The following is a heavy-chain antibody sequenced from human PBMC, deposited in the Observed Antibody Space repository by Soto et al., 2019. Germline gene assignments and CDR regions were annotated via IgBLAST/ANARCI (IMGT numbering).Heavy chain of an antibody. CDR2: IKSKTDGGTT. V-gene: IGHV3-15*01. CDR1: VCTFSNAW. Sequence: VGSLRLSCASSVCTFSNAWMSCVRHSPGKWLEWVGRIKSKTDGGTTDYAAPVKGRFTISRDDSKNTLYLQMNSLKTEDTAVYYCTTDDPINRQWGQGALVIVTS. CDR3: TTDDPINRQ. J-gene: IGHJ4*02.